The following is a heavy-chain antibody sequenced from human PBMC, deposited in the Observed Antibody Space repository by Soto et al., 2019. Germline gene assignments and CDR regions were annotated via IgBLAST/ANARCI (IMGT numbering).Heavy chain of an antibody. V-gene: IGHV1-46*01. CDR1: GYTFTSYD. Sequence: QVQLVQSGAEVKKPGASVKVSCKASGYTFTSYDMHWVRQAPGQGLEWMGIINPSGGSTSYAQKSQGRVTTTRDTSTRTVYMKLSSLGAEDTAVYYYARQARYCTNGVCSAYGMDVWGQGTTVTVSS. CDR2: INPSGGST. CDR3: ARQARYCTNGVCSAYGMDV. D-gene: IGHD2-8*01. J-gene: IGHJ6*02.